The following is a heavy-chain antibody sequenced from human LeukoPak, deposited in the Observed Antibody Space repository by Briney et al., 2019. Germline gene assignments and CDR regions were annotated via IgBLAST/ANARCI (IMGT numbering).Heavy chain of an antibody. D-gene: IGHD5-18*01. J-gene: IGHJ4*02. CDR2: INPNSGGT. CDR3: ARDFGRRYSYGALVQGPKYYFDY. Sequence: ASVKVSCKASGYTFTGYYMHWVRQAPGQGLEWMGWINPNSGGTNYAQKFQGRVTMTGDTSISTAYMELSRLRSDDTAVYYCARDFGRRYSYGALVQGPKYYFDYWGQGTLVTVSS. CDR1: GYTFTGYY. V-gene: IGHV1-2*02.